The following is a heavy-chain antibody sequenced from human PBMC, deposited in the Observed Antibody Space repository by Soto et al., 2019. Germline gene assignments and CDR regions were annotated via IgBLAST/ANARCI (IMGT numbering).Heavy chain of an antibody. J-gene: IGHJ6*02. CDR2: INAGNGNT. CDR1: GYTFTSYA. V-gene: IGHV1-3*01. Sequence: GYSLQVCCKASGYTFTSYAMHWVRQAPGQRLEWMGWINAGNGNTKYSQKFQGRVTITRDTSASTAYMELSSLRSEDTAVYYCARGGVAAEDYSHYGLDCWGQRPTVTV. D-gene: IGHD6-13*01. CDR3: ARGGVAAEDYSHYGLDC.